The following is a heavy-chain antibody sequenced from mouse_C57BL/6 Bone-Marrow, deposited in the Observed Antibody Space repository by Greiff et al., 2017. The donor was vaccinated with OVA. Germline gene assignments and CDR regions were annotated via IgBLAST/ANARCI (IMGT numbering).Heavy chain of an antibody. V-gene: IGHV1-50*01. Sequence: QVQLQQPGAELVKPGASVKLSCKASGYTFTSYWMQWVKQRPGQGLEWIGEIDPSDSYTNYNQKFKGKATLTVDTSSSTAYMQLSSLTSEDSAVYYCARPGTGYWGQGTTLTVSS. CDR1: GYTFTSYW. J-gene: IGHJ2*01. D-gene: IGHD4-1*01. CDR2: IDPSDSYT. CDR3: ARPGTGY.